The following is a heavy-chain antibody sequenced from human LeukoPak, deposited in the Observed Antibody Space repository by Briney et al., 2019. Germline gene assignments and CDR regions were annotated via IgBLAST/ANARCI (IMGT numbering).Heavy chain of an antibody. D-gene: IGHD2-2*02. CDR2: ISYSGAGT. V-gene: IGHV3-23*01. CDR3: AKFKGKYPQFYFDD. J-gene: IGHJ4*02. CDR1: GVTFSSYG. Sequence: AGSLRLSCAASGVTFSSYGMSWVRQAPGKGLERVSGISYSGAGTYYADSVKGRFTISRDNSKNTLYVQVNSLGAEDTAVYYCAKFKGKYPQFYFDDWGQGTLVTVSS.